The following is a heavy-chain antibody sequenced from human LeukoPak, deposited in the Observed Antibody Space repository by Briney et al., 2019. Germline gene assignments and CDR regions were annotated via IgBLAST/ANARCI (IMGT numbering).Heavy chain of an antibody. D-gene: IGHD3-3*01. Sequence: PSETLSLTCTVSGGSISSYYWSWIRQPPGKGLEWIGYIYYSGSTNYNPSLKSRVTISVDTSKNQLSLKLSSVTAADTAVYYCARVSGDYDFWSGYYQGNWFDPWGQGTLVTVSS. CDR1: GGSISSYY. CDR3: ARVSGDYDFWSGYYQGNWFDP. V-gene: IGHV4-59*01. CDR2: IYYSGST. J-gene: IGHJ5*02.